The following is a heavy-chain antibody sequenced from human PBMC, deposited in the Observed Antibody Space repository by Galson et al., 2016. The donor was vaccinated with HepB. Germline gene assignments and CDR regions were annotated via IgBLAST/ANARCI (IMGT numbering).Heavy chain of an antibody. CDR1: GFTFRSYA. D-gene: IGHD1-26*01. Sequence: SLRLSCAASGFTFRSYAMTWVRQAPGKGLECVAVISGTGGSTHYADSVKGRFTISRDNSKNTLSLQMNTLRVEDTAVYYCTKDGNRKDDYWGQGTLVTVSS. CDR3: TKDGNRKDDY. J-gene: IGHJ4*02. CDR2: ISGTGGST. V-gene: IGHV3-23*01.